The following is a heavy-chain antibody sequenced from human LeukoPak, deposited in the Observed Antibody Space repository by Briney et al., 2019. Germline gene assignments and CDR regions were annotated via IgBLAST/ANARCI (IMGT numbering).Heavy chain of an antibody. V-gene: IGHV3-23*01. D-gene: IGHD1-26*01. Sequence: QPGGSLRLSCAASGFTFSAYAMSWVRQAPGKGLEWVSSISGSGGSTYYADSAKGRFTISRDNSKNTVYLQMNSLRAEDTAVYYCAKDRLYSGSSELDSWGQGTLVTVSS. CDR3: AKDRLYSGSSELDS. CDR1: GFTFSAYA. J-gene: IGHJ4*02. CDR2: ISGSGGST.